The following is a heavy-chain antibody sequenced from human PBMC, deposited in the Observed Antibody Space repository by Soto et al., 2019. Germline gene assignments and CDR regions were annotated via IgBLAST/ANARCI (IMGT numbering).Heavy chain of an antibody. CDR3: ARHGYSYGPIDY. CDR2: VYYTGSA. D-gene: IGHD5-18*01. CDR1: GGSIGSYY. V-gene: IGHV4-59*08. Sequence: SETLSLTCTVSGGSIGSYYWSWIRQPPGKGLEWIGYVYYTGSANYNPSLKSRVTISGDTSKNQFSLKLSSVTAADTAVYYCARHGYSYGPIDYWGQGTLVTVS. J-gene: IGHJ4*02.